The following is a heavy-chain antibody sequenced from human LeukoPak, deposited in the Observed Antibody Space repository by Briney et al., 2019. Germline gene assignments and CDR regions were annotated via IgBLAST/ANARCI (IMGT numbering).Heavy chain of an antibody. CDR1: GGSITSGSYY. Sequence: SQTLSLTCTVSGGSITSGSYYWSWIRQPAGKGLEWIGRIYTSGSTNYNPSLKSRITISVDTSKNQFSLKLSSVTAADTAVYYCARDSCHRDFDYWGQGTLVTVSS. V-gene: IGHV4-61*02. J-gene: IGHJ4*02. CDR3: ARDSCHRDFDY. D-gene: IGHD2-15*01. CDR2: IYTSGST.